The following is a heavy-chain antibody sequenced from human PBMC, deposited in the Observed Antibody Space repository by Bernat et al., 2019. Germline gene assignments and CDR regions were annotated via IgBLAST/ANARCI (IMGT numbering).Heavy chain of an antibody. CDR3: ARDLGFGESYYFDY. D-gene: IGHD3-10*01. CDR2: ISYDGSNK. CDR1: GFTFSSYA. V-gene: IGHV3-30-3*01. Sequence: QVQPVESGGGVVQPGRSLRLSCAASGFTFSSYAMHWVRQAPGKGLEWVAVISYDGSNKYYADSVKGRFTISRDNSKNTLYLQMNSLRAEDTAVYYCARDLGFGESYYFDYWGQGTLVTVSS. J-gene: IGHJ4*02.